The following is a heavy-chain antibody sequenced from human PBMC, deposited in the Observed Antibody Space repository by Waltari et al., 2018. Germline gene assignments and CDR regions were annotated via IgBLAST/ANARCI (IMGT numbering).Heavy chain of an antibody. CDR1: GFTCSSRS. CDR3: AREGFYYYYYMDV. CDR2: ISSSSSYI. Sequence: EVQLVEAGGGLVKPGGSLRLSWAAAGFTCSSRSMNWVRQAPGKGLEWVSSISSSSSYIYYADSVKGRFTISRDNAKNSLYLQMNSLRAEDTAVYYCAREGFYYYYYMDVWGKGTTVTISS. J-gene: IGHJ6*03. V-gene: IGHV3-21*01.